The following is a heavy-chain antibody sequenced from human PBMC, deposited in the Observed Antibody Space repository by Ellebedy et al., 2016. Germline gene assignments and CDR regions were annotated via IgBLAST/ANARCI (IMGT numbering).Heavy chain of an antibody. Sequence: GGSLRLXXAASGFTFSSYAMHWVRQAPGKGLEWVAVISYDGSNKYYADSVKGRFTISRDNSKNTLYLQMNSLRAEDTAVYYCARKPREGGIAVAGTRGGYFDYWGQGTLVTVSS. CDR2: ISYDGSNK. CDR1: GFTFSSYA. J-gene: IGHJ4*02. D-gene: IGHD6-19*01. V-gene: IGHV3-30-3*01. CDR3: ARKPREGGIAVAGTRGGYFDY.